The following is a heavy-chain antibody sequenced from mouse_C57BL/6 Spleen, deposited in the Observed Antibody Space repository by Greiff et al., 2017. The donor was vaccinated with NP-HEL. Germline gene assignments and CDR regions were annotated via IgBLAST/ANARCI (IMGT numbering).Heavy chain of an antibody. CDR1: GFTFSDYG. CDR2: ISSGSSTI. D-gene: IGHD1-1*01. Sequence: EVQGVESGGGLVKPGGSLKLSCAASGFTFSDYGMHWVRQAPEKGLEWVAYISSGSSTIYYADTVKGRFTISKDHAKNTLFLQMTSLRSEDTAMYYCASSRRYYLDYWGQGTTLTVSS. V-gene: IGHV5-17*01. CDR3: ASSRRYYLDY. J-gene: IGHJ2*01.